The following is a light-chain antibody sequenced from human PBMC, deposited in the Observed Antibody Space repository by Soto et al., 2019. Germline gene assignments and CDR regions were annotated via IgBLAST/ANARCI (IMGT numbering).Light chain of an antibody. Sequence: DIQMTQSPSSLSASVGDRVTITCRASQSVNTYLHWYQQKAGQAPKLLIYAASNLQSGVPSRFSGRGSGTDFTLTVESLQPEDIATYYCQESYSTSFGQGTKVDIK. J-gene: IGKJ1*01. V-gene: IGKV1-39*01. CDR2: AAS. CDR1: QSVNTY. CDR3: QESYSTS.